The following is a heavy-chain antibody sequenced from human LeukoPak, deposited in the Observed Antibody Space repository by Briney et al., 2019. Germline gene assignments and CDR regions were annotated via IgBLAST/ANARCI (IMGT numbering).Heavy chain of an antibody. J-gene: IGHJ4*02. CDR3: ATKQWLAPPPDS. D-gene: IGHD6-19*01. Sequence: GSLRLSCAASGFTFSKYWMLWVRQAPGKGLETVSRINTDGTVTTYADSVKGRFTVSRDNADNTMFLQMNSVRDEDTAVYYCATKQWLAPPPDSWGQGTPVTVSS. V-gene: IGHV3-74*01. CDR1: GFTFSKYW. CDR2: INTDGTVT.